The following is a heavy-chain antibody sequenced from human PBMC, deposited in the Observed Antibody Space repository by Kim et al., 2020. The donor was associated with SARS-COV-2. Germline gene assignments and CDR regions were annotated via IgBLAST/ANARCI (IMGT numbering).Heavy chain of an antibody. J-gene: IGHJ4*02. D-gene: IGHD1-20*01. CDR3: ANNWNLDN. V-gene: IGHV3-23*01. CDR2: GGDT. Sequence: GGDTESAASVNAAFTIARDKSKNTLFLQMNSLGADDTAVYYCANNWNLDNWGRGTLVTVSS.